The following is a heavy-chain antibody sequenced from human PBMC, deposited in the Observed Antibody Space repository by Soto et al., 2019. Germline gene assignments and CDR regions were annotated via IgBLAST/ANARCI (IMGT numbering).Heavy chain of an antibody. Sequence: VSVKVSCKASGYTFTSYAMHWVRQAPGQRLEWMGWINAGNGNTKYSQKFQGRVTITRDTSASTAYMELSSLRSEDTAVYYCVRRRITMVRGVYPPFDYWGQGTLVTVSS. D-gene: IGHD3-10*01. CDR3: VRRRITMVRGVYPPFDY. V-gene: IGHV1-3*01. J-gene: IGHJ4*02. CDR1: GYTFTSYA. CDR2: INAGNGNT.